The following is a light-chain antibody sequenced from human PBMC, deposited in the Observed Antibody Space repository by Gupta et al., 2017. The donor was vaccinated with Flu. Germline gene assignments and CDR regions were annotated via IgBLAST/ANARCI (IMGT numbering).Light chain of an antibody. V-gene: IGKV3-20*01. CDR1: RSLHSLY. CDR2: GTS. CDR3: SQDGSSPYT. J-gene: IGKJ2*01. Sequence: GTLSLSPGESATLSCRASRSLHSLYFAWYQQKPGQAPRLPIHGTSTRATGIPDRFSGSGSGTDLTLTITGLQSEDFAVYYCSQDGSSPYTFGQGTKVEV.